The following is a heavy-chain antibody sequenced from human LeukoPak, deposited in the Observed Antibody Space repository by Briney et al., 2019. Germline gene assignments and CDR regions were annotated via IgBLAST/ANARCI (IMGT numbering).Heavy chain of an antibody. CDR3: AKDRNLIAAADFDY. CDR2: ISGSGGST. D-gene: IGHD6-13*01. CDR1: GFTFSSYA. J-gene: IGHJ4*02. Sequence: PPGGLTRLSCASSGFTFSSYAMSWARQAPGKGLEWVSAISGSGGSTYYADSVKGRFTISRDNSKNTLYLQMNSLRAEDTAVYYCAKDRNLIAAADFDYWGQGTMVTVSS. V-gene: IGHV3-23*01.